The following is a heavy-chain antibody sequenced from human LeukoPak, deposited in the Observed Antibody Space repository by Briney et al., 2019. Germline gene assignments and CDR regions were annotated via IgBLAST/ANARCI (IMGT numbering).Heavy chain of an antibody. J-gene: IGHJ3*02. CDR1: GYSFTSYW. Sequence: GESLKISCKGSGYSFTSYWIGWVRQMPGKGLEWMGIIYPGDSDTRYSPSFQGQVTISADKSISTAYLQWSSLKASDTAMYYCARRYGSGSYTDAFDIWGQGTMVTVSS. CDR3: ARRYGSGSYTDAFDI. D-gene: IGHD3-10*01. V-gene: IGHV5-51*01. CDR2: IYPGDSDT.